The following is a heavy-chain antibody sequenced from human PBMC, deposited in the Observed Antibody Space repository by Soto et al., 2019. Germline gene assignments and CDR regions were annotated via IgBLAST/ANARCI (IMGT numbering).Heavy chain of an antibody. J-gene: IGHJ6*03. D-gene: IGHD2-15*01. V-gene: IGHV3-30*18. Sequence: GGSLRLSCAASGFTFSSYGMHWVRQAPGKGLEWVAVISYDGSNKYYADSVKGRFTISRDNSKNTLYLQMNSLRAEDTAVYYCAKDLVVVAAKYMDVWGKGTTVTVSS. CDR2: ISYDGSNK. CDR1: GFTFSSYG. CDR3: AKDLVVVAAKYMDV.